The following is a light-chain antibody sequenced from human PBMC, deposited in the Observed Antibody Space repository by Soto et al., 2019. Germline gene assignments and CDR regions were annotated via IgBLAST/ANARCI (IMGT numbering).Light chain of an antibody. Sequence: EIMMSQSPATLSVNPGERATLSCRASQSVATNLAWYQQKPGQAPRLLIYGASTRATGIPARSSGSGSGTEFTLTISSLQSEDFEVYYCQQYNNWPITFGQGRLLEVK. CDR3: QQYNNWPIT. J-gene: IGKJ5*01. CDR2: GAS. CDR1: QSVATN. V-gene: IGKV3-15*01.